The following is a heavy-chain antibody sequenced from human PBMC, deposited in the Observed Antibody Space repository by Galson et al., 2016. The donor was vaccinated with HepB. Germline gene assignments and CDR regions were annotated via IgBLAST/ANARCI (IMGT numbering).Heavy chain of an antibody. CDR1: GGSISSGGYF. V-gene: IGHV4-31*03. J-gene: IGHJ1*01. CDR3: ARGVSLPSYADYHVPYFQH. CDR2: IYYSGRT. D-gene: IGHD4-17*01. Sequence: PLSLTCTVSGGSISSGGYFWSWIRQHPGKGLEWIGYIYYSGRTYFNPSLRSRVTISVDTSKNQFSLKLSSVTAADRAVYYCARGVSLPSYADYHVPYFQHWGQGTLVTVSP.